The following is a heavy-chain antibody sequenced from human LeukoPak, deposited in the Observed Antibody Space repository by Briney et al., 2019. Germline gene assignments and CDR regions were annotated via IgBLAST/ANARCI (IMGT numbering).Heavy chain of an antibody. D-gene: IGHD6-19*01. J-gene: IGHJ3*02. CDR2: IYSGGST. CDR3: AVAVYSSGSDAFDI. V-gene: IGHV3-66*01. Sequence: GGSLRLSCAASGFTVSSNYMSWVRQAPGKGLEWVSVIYSGGSTYYADSVKGRFTISRDNSKNTLYLQMNSLRAEDTAVYYCAVAVYSSGSDAFDIWGQGTMVTVSS. CDR1: GFTVSSNY.